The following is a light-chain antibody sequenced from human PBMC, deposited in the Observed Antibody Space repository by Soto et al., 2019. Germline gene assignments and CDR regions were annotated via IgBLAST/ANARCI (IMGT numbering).Light chain of an antibody. Sequence: EIVMTQSPATLSVSPGERATLSYRASQSVSSNLAWYQQKPGQAPRLLIYGASTRATGIPARFSGSGSGTEFTLTISSLQSEDFAVYYCQQYNNWPRTFRQGTKVEIK. CDR2: GAS. J-gene: IGKJ1*01. V-gene: IGKV3-15*01. CDR1: QSVSSN. CDR3: QQYNNWPRT.